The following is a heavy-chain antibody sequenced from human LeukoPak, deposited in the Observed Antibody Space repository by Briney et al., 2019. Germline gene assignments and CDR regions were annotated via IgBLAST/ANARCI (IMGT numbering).Heavy chain of an antibody. CDR1: GGSISSYY. J-gene: IGHJ5*02. V-gene: IGHV4-4*07. D-gene: IGHD2-2*01. CDR2: IYTSGST. CDR3: ARDQIVVVPATTLGWFDP. Sequence: SETLSLTCTVSGGSISSYYWSWIRQPAGKGLEWIGRIYTSGSTNYNPSLKSRVTMSVDTSKNQFSLKLSSVTAADTAVYYCARDQIVVVPATTLGWFDPWGQGTLVTVSS.